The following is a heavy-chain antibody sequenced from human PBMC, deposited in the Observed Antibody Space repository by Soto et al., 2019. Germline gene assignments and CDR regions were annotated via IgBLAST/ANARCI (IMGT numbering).Heavy chain of an antibody. D-gene: IGHD3-22*01. Sequence: ASVKVSCKASGYTFTTYYIHWVRQAPGQGLEWMGVINPSGGSINYAQKFQGRVTMTRDTSTSTVYMELSSLRSEDTAVYYSARVGYYYDSSGYYLSFDYWGQGTLVTVSS. CDR1: GYTFTTYY. CDR2: INPSGGSI. V-gene: IGHV1-46*01. CDR3: ARVGYYYDSSGYYLSFDY. J-gene: IGHJ4*02.